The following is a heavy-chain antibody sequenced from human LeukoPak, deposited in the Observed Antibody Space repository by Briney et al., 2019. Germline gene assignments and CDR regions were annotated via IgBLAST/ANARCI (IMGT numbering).Heavy chain of an antibody. J-gene: IGHJ5*02. Sequence: GGSLRLSCAASGFTFSSYWMSWVRQAPGKGLEWVANIKQDGSEKYYVDSVKGRFTISRDNANNSLSLQMSSLRAEDTAVYYCARHDVAWNDVYWFDPWGQGTLVTVSS. D-gene: IGHD1-1*01. CDR1: GFTFSSYW. CDR3: ARHDVAWNDVYWFDP. CDR2: IKQDGSEK. V-gene: IGHV3-7*01.